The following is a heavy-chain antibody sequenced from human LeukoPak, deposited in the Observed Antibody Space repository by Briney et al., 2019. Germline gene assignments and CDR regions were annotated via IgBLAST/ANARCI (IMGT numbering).Heavy chain of an antibody. J-gene: IGHJ6*03. V-gene: IGHV1-24*01. Sequence: ASVKVSCKVSGYTLTELSMHWVRQAPGKGLEWMGGFDPEDGETIYAQKFQGRVTMTEDTSTDTAYMELSSLRSEDTAVYYCATTERGYCSSTSCYYYYYYYMDVWGKGTTVTVSS. CDR1: GYTLTELS. D-gene: IGHD2-2*01. CDR2: FDPEDGET. CDR3: ATTERGYCSSTSCYYYYYYYMDV.